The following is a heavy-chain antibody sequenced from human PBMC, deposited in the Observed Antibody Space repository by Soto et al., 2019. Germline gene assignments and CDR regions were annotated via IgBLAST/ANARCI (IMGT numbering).Heavy chain of an antibody. D-gene: IGHD3-16*01. V-gene: IGHV3-11*01. Sequence: DLEESGGGLVKPGGSLRLCCTASGFIFSDYYMSWIRQAPGKGLEWVSDISNSGRITHHADSVEGRFTISRDNAKDSLYLQMNSLRPEDSAIYYCARDHGGGGLTLEYWGQGTLVTVSS. J-gene: IGHJ4*02. CDR1: GFIFSDYY. CDR3: ARDHGGGGLTLEY. CDR2: ISNSGRIT.